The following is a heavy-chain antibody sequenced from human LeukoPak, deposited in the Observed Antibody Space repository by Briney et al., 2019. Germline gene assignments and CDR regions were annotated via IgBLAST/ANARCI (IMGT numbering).Heavy chain of an antibody. CDR3: AKSQRGYYPRRTYYYYMDV. J-gene: IGHJ6*03. CDR2: ISYDGSNK. Sequence: GRSLRLSCEASGFTYSSYALHWVRQAPGKGLEWVAVISYDGSNKYYADSVKGRFTISRDNSKNTLYLQMNSLKAEDTAVYYCAKSQRGYYPRRTYYYYMDVWGKGTTVTVSS. CDR1: GFTYSSYA. D-gene: IGHD1-26*01. V-gene: IGHV3-30*04.